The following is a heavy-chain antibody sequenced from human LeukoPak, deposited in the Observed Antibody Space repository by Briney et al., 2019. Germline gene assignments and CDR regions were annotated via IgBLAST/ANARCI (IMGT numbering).Heavy chain of an antibody. V-gene: IGHV3-74*01. CDR1: GFTFSNYW. CDR2: INSDGRII. CDR3: AKDLRQYGSGSHLDY. J-gene: IGHJ4*02. D-gene: IGHD3-10*01. Sequence: PGGSLRLSCAASGFTFSNYWMHWVRQVPGKGLVWVSHINSDGRIINYADSVKGRFTISRDTSKNTLYLHMSSLRAEDTALYYCAKDLRQYGSGSHLDYWGQGTLVTVSS.